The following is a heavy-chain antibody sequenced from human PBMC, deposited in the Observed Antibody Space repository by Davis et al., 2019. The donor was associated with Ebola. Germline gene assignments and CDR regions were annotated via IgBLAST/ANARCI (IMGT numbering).Heavy chain of an antibody. Sequence: GGSLRLSCAASGFTFSSYSMNWVRQAPGKGLEWVSYISSSSSTIYYADSVKGRFTISRDNAKNSLYLQMNSLRAEDTAVYYCAREGAAAGDLYYYGMDVWGQGTTVTVSS. CDR2: ISSSSSTI. CDR3: AREGAAAGDLYYYGMDV. J-gene: IGHJ6*02. D-gene: IGHD6-13*01. CDR1: GFTFSSYS. V-gene: IGHV3-48*04.